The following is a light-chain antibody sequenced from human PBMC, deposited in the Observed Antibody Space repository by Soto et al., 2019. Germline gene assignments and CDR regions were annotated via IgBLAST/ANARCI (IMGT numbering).Light chain of an antibody. CDR1: SSDVGAYNY. Sequence: QSVLTQPASVSGSPGQSITLSCTGTSSDVGAYNYVSWYQQNPGKAPKLMIYDVSTRPSGISNRFSGSKSGNTASLTISRLQAEDVADSYCTSYTSSTTYVFGTVSKVPVL. CDR2: DVS. CDR3: TSYTSSTTYV. J-gene: IGLJ1*01. V-gene: IGLV2-14*01.